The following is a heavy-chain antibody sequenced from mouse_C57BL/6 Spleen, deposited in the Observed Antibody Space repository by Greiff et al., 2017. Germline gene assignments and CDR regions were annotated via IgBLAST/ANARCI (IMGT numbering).Heavy chain of an antibody. J-gene: IGHJ3*01. Sequence: VQVVESGPGLVAPSQSLSITCTVSGFSLTSYAISWVRQPPGKGLEWLGVIWTGGGTNYNSALKSRLSISKDNSKSQVFLKMNSLQTDDTARYYCARNGDYGYDDWFAYWGQGTLVTVSA. V-gene: IGHV2-9-1*01. D-gene: IGHD2-2*01. CDR1: GFSLTSYA. CDR3: ARNGDYGYDDWFAY. CDR2: IWTGGGT.